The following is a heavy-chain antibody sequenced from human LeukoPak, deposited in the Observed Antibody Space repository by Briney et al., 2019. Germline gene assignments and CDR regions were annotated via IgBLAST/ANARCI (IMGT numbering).Heavy chain of an antibody. CDR1: GGSISSYH. CDR2: IYYSGSP. V-gene: IGHV4-59*01. D-gene: IGHD1-26*01. CDR3: ARGYEQWEGSFDY. J-gene: IGHJ4*02. Sequence: SETLSLTCTVSGGSISSYHWSWIRQPPGKGLEWIGYIYYSGSPNYNPSLKSRVTISLDTSQKQFSLKLSSVTAADTAVYYCARGYEQWEGSFDYWGQGTLVTVSA.